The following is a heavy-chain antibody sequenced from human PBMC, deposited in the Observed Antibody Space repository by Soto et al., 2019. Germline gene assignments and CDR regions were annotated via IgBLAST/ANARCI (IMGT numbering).Heavy chain of an antibody. D-gene: IGHD2-2*01. CDR3: GRDGCSSTSCSHYYGMDV. CDR1: GFTFSSYA. V-gene: IGHV3-30-3*01. J-gene: IGHJ6*02. CDR2: ISYDGSNK. Sequence: GGSLRLSCAASGFTFSSYAMHWVRQAPGKGLEWVAVISYDGSNKYYADSVKGRFTISRDNSKNTLYLQMNSLRAEDTAVYYCGRDGCSSTSCSHYYGMDVWGQGTPVTVSS.